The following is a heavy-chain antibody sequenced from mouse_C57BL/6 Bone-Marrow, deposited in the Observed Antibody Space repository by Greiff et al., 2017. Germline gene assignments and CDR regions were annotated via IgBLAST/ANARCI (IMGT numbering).Heavy chain of an antibody. J-gene: IGHJ3*01. D-gene: IGHD2-3*01. V-gene: IGHV1-64*01. CDR2: IHPNSGST. Sequence: QVQLQQSGAELVKPGASVKLSCKASGYTFTSSWMHWVKQRPGQGLEWIGMIHPNSGSTNYNEKFKSKATLTVDKSSSTAYMQLSSLTSEDSAVSYCAIYDGYCAWFAYWGQGTLVTVSA. CDR1: GYTFTSSW. CDR3: AIYDGYCAWFAY.